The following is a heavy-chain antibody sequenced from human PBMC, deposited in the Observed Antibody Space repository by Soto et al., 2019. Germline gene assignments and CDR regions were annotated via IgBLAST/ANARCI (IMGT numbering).Heavy chain of an antibody. J-gene: IGHJ4*02. CDR1: GFTFREYG. CDR2: IWHDGSNE. V-gene: IGHV3-33*06. CDR3: AKWYDRSNCDY. Sequence: QVPLVESGGGVVQSGRSLRLSCAASGFTFREYGMHWVRQAPGKGLEWVAVIWHDGSNEDYADSVKGRFTISRDNSKDTLSLQMNSLRAEDTAVYYCAKWYDRSNCDYWGLGTLVTVSA. D-gene: IGHD3-22*01.